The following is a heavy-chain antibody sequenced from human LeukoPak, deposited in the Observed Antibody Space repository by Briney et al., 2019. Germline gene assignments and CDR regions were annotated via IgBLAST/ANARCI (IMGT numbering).Heavy chain of an antibody. J-gene: IGHJ4*02. CDR3: ARPSFSSVPWFFDD. D-gene: IGHD6-19*01. CDR2: IYPGDSDT. V-gene: IGHV5-51*01. CDR1: GYSFTTYW. Sequence: GESLKISCKGSGYSFTTYWIGWVRQMPGKGLEWMGIIYPGDSDTRYSPSFQGQVTISADKPISTAYLQWSSLKASDTAIYYCARPSFSSVPWFFDDWGQGTLVTVSS.